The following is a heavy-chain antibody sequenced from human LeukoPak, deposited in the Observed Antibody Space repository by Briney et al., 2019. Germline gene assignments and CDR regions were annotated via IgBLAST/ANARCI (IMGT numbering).Heavy chain of an antibody. V-gene: IGHV4-34*01. Sequence: DPSETLSLTCTVSGGSISSYYWSWIRQPPGEGLEWIGEISDSGSPNYNPSLNSRFTISVDTSKNQFSLKLSSVTAADTAVYYCARKFARSNAFDIWGRGTMVTVSS. CDR2: ISDSGSP. CDR1: GGSISSYY. CDR3: ARKFARSNAFDI. J-gene: IGHJ3*02.